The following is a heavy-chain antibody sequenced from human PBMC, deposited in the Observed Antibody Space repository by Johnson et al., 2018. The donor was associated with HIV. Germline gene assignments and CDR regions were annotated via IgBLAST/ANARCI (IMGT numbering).Heavy chain of an antibody. Sequence: VQLVESGGGMVQPGRSLRLSCTASGFTFGDYALSWFRQAPGRGLEWVGFIRSNPYGGTTEYAASVRGRFSISRDDSKNIAYLQMNSLKTEDKAVYYCTTDGQDYYDSSGADAFDIWGQGTMVTVSS. CDR1: GFTFGDYA. V-gene: IGHV3-49*03. CDR3: TTDGQDYYDSSGADAFDI. CDR2: IRSNPYGGTT. D-gene: IGHD3-22*01. J-gene: IGHJ3*02.